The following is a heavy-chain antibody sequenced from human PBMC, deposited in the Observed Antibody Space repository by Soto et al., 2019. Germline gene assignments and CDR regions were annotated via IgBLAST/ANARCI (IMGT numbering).Heavy chain of an antibody. Sequence: PSETLSLTCTVSGGSISSGDYYWSWIRQPPGRGLEWIGYIYYSGSTYYNPSLKSRVTISVGTSKNQFSLKLSSVTAADTAVYYCARERDYYGSGSYYSWFDPWGQRTLVTVSS. D-gene: IGHD3-10*01. CDR3: ARERDYYGSGSYYSWFDP. CDR1: GGSISSGDYY. J-gene: IGHJ5*02. CDR2: IYYSGST. V-gene: IGHV4-30-4*01.